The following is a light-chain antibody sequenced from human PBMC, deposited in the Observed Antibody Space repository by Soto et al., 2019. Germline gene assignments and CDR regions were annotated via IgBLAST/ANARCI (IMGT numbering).Light chain of an antibody. Sequence: DILMTQSPSSLSASVGDRVIITCQASQDIRNYLNWYQQKPGKAPNLLIYDASNLKTGVPSRFSGSGSGTDFTLPISSLQSEDIATYYCQHYDHLPPLSFGGGTKVEIK. CDR1: QDIRNY. J-gene: IGKJ4*01. V-gene: IGKV1-33*01. CDR2: DAS. CDR3: QHYDHLPPLS.